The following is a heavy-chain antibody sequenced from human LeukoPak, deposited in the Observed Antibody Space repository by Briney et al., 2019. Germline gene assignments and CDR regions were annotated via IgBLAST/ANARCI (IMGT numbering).Heavy chain of an antibody. J-gene: IGHJ4*02. Sequence: PLETLSLTCTVSGYSISSGYYWGWIRQPPGKGLEWIGSIYHSGSTYYNPSLKSRVTISVDTSKNQFSLKLSSVTAADTAVYYCARVWGSGWGYWGQGTLVTVSS. D-gene: IGHD6-19*01. CDR1: GYSISSGYY. V-gene: IGHV4-38-2*02. CDR2: IYHSGST. CDR3: ARVWGSGWGY.